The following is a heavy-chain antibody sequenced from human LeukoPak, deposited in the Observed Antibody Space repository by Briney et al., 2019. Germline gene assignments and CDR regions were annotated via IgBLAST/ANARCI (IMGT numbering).Heavy chain of an antibody. V-gene: IGHV3-11*04. CDR2: ISSGGSSI. J-gene: IGHJ4*02. CDR3: ARDRLVDY. D-gene: IGHD6-6*01. CDR1: GFSFSKYY. Sequence: PGGSLRLSCAASGFSFSKYYMTWIRQAPGKGLEWVSYISSGGSSIYYADSVRGRFTISRDNTKNSLYLQMNNLSVEDTAVYYCARDRLVDYWGQGTLVTVPS.